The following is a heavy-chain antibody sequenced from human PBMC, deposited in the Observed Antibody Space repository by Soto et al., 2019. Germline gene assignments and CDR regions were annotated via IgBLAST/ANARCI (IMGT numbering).Heavy chain of an antibody. Sequence: SQTLSLTCAISGDSVFSSTAAWNWIKQSPSRGLEWLGRTYYRSKWYNDYAVSVKSRITINPDTSKHQFSLQLNSVTPEDTAVYYCARDRSGSGWFNAFDIWGHGTMVTVSS. D-gene: IGHD6-19*01. CDR1: GDSVFSSTAA. CDR2: TYYRSKWYN. J-gene: IGHJ3*02. V-gene: IGHV6-1*01. CDR3: ARDRSGSGWFNAFDI.